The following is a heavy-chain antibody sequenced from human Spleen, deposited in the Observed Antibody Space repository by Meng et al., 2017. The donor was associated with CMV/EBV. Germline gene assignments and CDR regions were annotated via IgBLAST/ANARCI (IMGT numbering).Heavy chain of an antibody. CDR1: GYTFTAHY. CDR2: INPYSGDT. CDR3: AKGIPDDAFDI. J-gene: IGHJ3*02. Sequence: ASVKVSCKASGYTFTAHYFHWVRQAPGQGLEWMGWINPYSGDTNYAQKFQGRVTMTRDTSISTAYMDLNRLRYDDTAVYYCAKGIPDDAFDIWGQGTMVTVSS. V-gene: IGHV1-2*02.